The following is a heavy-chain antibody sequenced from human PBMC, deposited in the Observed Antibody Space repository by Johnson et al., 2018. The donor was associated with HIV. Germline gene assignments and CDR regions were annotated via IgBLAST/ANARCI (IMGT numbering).Heavy chain of an antibody. CDR1: GFTFNNYP. CDR2: ISFDGSNK. V-gene: IGHV3-30*04. CDR3: AKETRDSRSAFDV. D-gene: IGHD3-22*01. J-gene: IGHJ3*01. Sequence: QVQLVESGGGVVQPGRSLRLSCTTSGFTFNNYPMHWVRQAPGKGLEWVAVISFDGSNKYYADSLRGRFTISRDNSKNTLYLQMSSLRTDDTAIYFCAKETRDSRSAFDVWGQGTMVTVSS.